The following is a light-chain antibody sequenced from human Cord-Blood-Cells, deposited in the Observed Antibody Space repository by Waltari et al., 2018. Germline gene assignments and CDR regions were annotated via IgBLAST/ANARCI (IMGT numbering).Light chain of an antibody. CDR2: EGS. CDR3: CSYAGSSTYV. Sequence: QSALTQPASASGSPGQSITISCTGTSRDVGSANLVSWYHQHPGKAPKLMIYEGSKRPSGVSNRFSGSKSGNTASLTISGLQAEDEADYYCCSYAGSSTYVFGTGTKVTVL. CDR1: SRDVGSANL. V-gene: IGLV2-23*01. J-gene: IGLJ1*01.